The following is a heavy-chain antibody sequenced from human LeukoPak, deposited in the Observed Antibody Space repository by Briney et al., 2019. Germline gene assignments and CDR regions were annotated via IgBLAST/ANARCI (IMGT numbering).Heavy chain of an antibody. CDR3: ARDNKGQREAFDI. Sequence: SETLSLTCTVSGGSISSYYWSWIRQPPGKGLEWIGYIYYSGSTNYNPSLKSRVTISVDASKNQFSLKLSSVTAADTAVYYCARDNKGQREAFDIWGQGTMVTVSS. CDR1: GGSISSYY. CDR2: IYYSGST. J-gene: IGHJ3*02. V-gene: IGHV4-59*01. D-gene: IGHD2/OR15-2a*01.